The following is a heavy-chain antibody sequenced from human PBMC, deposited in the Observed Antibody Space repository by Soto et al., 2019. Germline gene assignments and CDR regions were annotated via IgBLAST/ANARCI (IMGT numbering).Heavy chain of an antibody. CDR1: VCTFPGYY. CDR2: INPNSGGT. Sequence: AAVKVSCKASVCTFPGYYMHWVGQAPGQGREWTGWINPNSGGTNYAQNFQGWVTMTRDTSISTAYMELSRLRSDDTAVYYCARSRRDYYGMDVWGQGTTVTVSS. V-gene: IGHV1-2*04. J-gene: IGHJ6*02. CDR3: ARSRRDYYGMDV.